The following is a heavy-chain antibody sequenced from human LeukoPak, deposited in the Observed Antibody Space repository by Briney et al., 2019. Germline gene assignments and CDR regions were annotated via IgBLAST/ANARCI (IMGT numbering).Heavy chain of an antibody. D-gene: IGHD3-10*01. CDR2: ISGSGGST. V-gene: IGHV3-23*01. CDR1: GFTFTNYA. Sequence: PGGSLRLSCAASGFTFTNYAMSWVRQAPGKGLEWVSGISGSGGSTYYADSVKGRFTISRDNSRNTLYLQMNSLRAEDTAVYYCAKDQGYCDSGGIDYWGQGTLVTVSS. J-gene: IGHJ4*02. CDR3: AKDQGYCDSGGIDY.